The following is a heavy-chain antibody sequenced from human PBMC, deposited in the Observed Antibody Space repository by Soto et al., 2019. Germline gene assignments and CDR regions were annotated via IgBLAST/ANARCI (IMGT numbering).Heavy chain of an antibody. D-gene: IGHD2-15*01. CDR1: GGTFSSYT. Sequence: SVTVSCKTSGGTFSSYTISWVRQAPGQGLEWMGRIIPILGIANYAQKFQGRVTITADKSTSTAYMELSSLRSEDTAVYYCAREGAYYCSGGSCSPPDYWGQGTLVTVSS. CDR3: AREGAYYCSGGSCSPPDY. V-gene: IGHV1-69*04. CDR2: IIPILGIA. J-gene: IGHJ4*02.